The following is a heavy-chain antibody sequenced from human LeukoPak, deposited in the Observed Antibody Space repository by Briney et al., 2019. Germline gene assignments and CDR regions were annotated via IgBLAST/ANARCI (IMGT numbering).Heavy chain of an antibody. CDR3: AATAHCGGDCYSPYYYYGMDV. CDR2: IVVGSGNT. Sequence: SVKVSCKASGFTFTSSAMQWVRQARGQRLEWIGWIVVGSGNTNYAQKFQERVTITRDMSTSTAYMELSSLRSEDTAVYYCAATAHCGGDCYSPYYYYGMDVWGHGTTVTVSS. J-gene: IGHJ6*02. V-gene: IGHV1-58*02. D-gene: IGHD2-21*02. CDR1: GFTFTSSA.